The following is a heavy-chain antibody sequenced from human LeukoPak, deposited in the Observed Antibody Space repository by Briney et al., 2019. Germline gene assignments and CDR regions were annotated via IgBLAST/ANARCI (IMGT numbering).Heavy chain of an antibody. J-gene: IGHJ4*02. CDR3: ARDFSHAGLDY. Sequence: SVKVSCKASGGTFSSYAISWVRQAPGQGLEWMGGIVPPFGRVNYAQKFRGRVTMTTDESSSTVYMELTSLISGDTAVYYCARDFSHAGLDYWGQGTLVSVSS. CDR2: IVPPFGRV. V-gene: IGHV1-69*05. CDR1: GGTFSSYA. D-gene: IGHD1-1*01.